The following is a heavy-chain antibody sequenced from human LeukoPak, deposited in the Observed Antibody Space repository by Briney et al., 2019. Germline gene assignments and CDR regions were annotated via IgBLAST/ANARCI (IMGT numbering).Heavy chain of an antibody. J-gene: IGHJ4*02. CDR3: AKDGRGGCSTTTCYVFVC. V-gene: IGHV3-23*01. Sequence: GGSLRLSCAASGFTFTSYAMSWVRQAPGKGLEWVSVMSGSGDNTYYADSVKGRFTISRDNSRNTLYLQMNSLRAEDTAIYYCAKDGRGGCSTTTCYVFVCWGQGTLVTVSS. CDR2: MSGSGDNT. CDR1: GFTFTSYA. D-gene: IGHD2-2*01.